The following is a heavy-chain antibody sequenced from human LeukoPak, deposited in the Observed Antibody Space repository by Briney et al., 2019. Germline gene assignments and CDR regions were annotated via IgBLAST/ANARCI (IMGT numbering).Heavy chain of an antibody. D-gene: IGHD4-23*01. Sequence: PGGSLRLSCAASGYTFTNYAMSWVRQAPGKGLKWVAFIRYDGSNKYYADSVKGRFTISRDNSKNTLYLQMNSLRAEDTAVYYCARDNRESYGGNSDYWGQGTLVTVSS. CDR1: GYTFTNYA. V-gene: IGHV3-30*02. J-gene: IGHJ4*02. CDR3: ARDNRESYGGNSDY. CDR2: IRYDGSNK.